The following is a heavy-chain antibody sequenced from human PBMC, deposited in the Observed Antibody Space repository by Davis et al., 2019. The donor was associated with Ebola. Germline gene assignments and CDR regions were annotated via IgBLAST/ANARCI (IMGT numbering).Heavy chain of an antibody. J-gene: IGHJ4*02. Sequence: PGGSLRLSCAASGFTFNSYGMHWVRQAPGKGLEWVAVISYDGSNKYYADSVKGRFTISRDNSKNTLYLQMNSLRAEDTAVYYCAKDRFEWLVDYWGQGTLVTVSS. D-gene: IGHD3-9*01. CDR1: GFTFNSYG. CDR2: ISYDGSNK. CDR3: AKDRFEWLVDY. V-gene: IGHV3-30*18.